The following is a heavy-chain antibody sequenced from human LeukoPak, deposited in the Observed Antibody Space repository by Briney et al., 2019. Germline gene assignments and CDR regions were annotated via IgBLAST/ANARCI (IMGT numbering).Heavy chain of an antibody. V-gene: IGHV4-34*01. Sequence: SETLSLTCAVYGGSFSGYYWSWIRQPPGKGLEWIGEINHSGSTNYNPSLKSRVTISVDTSKNQFSLKLSSVTAADTAVYYCAGRSSSWYALHAFDIWGQGTMVTVSS. D-gene: IGHD6-13*01. J-gene: IGHJ3*02. CDR3: AGRSSSWYALHAFDI. CDR1: GGSFSGYY. CDR2: INHSGST.